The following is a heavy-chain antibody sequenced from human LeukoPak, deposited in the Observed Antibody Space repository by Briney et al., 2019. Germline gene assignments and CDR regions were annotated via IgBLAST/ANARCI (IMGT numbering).Heavy chain of an antibody. CDR2: ISGSGGST. Sequence: TGGSLRLSCAASGFTFSSYAMSWVRKAPGKGLEWVSAISGSGGSTYYADSVKGRFTISRDNSKNTLYLQMNSLRAEDADVYDCAKASSRYSGSSYYFDYWGQGTLVTVSS. CDR1: GFTFSSYA. V-gene: IGHV3-23*01. CDR3: AKASSRYSGSSYYFDY. D-gene: IGHD1-26*01. J-gene: IGHJ4*02.